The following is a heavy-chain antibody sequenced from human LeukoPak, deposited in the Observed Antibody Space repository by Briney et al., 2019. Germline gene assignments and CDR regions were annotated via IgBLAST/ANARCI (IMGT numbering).Heavy chain of an antibody. V-gene: IGHV3-30*04. D-gene: IGHD3-3*01. CDR1: GFTFSSYA. CDR2: VSAHGLDK. J-gene: IGHJ3*02. CDR3: AKDRNYDFTVDAFDI. Sequence: QPGGSLRLSCAASGFTFSSYAMHWVRQAPGKGLEWLAVVSAHGLDKFYASSVRGRFTISKDTSKNTLYLQMNSLRAEDTAVYYCAKDRNYDFTVDAFDIWGQGTMVTVSS.